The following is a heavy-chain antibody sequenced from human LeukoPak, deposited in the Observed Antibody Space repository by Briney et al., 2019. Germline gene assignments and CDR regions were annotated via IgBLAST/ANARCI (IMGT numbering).Heavy chain of an antibody. CDR2: ISDSGGHT. D-gene: IGHD3-10*01. Sequence: GGSLRLSCAASGFTFSNYAMTWVRQAPGKGLEWVSEISDSGGHTYYADSVKGRFTISRDNSKNTLYLEMNSLRAEDTAIYHCAKDTYGSGSYGCFGYWGQGTLVTVSS. V-gene: IGHV3-23*01. J-gene: IGHJ4*02. CDR3: AKDTYGSGSYGCFGY. CDR1: GFTFSNYA.